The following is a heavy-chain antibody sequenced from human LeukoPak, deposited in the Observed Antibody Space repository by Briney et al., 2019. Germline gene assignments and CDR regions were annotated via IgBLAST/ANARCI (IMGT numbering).Heavy chain of an antibody. D-gene: IGHD3-9*01. CDR1: GFTFSSYA. V-gene: IGHV3-23*01. Sequence: GGSLRLSCAASGFTFSSYAMSWVRQAPGKGLEWVSAISGGGGSTYYADSVKGRFTISRDNSKNTLYLQMNSLRAEDTAVYYCAKDSVRAYDILTGYYSYWGQGTLVTVSS. CDR3: AKDSVRAYDILTGYYSY. CDR2: ISGGGGST. J-gene: IGHJ4*02.